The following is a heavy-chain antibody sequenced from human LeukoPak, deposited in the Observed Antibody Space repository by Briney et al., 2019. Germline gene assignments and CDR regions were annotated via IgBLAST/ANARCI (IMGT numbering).Heavy chain of an antibody. CDR3: ARDFTIAAADYYFDN. J-gene: IGHJ4*02. CDR1: GFTFSSYA. V-gene: IGHV3-30-3*01. D-gene: IGHD6-13*01. CDR2: ISYDGNDK. Sequence: GRSLRLSCAASGFTFSSYAMHWVRQAPGKGLEWVAVISYDGNDKHNADSVKGRFTISRDNSKNTLYLQMNSLRAEDTAMYYCARDFTIAAADYYFDNWGQGTLVTVSS.